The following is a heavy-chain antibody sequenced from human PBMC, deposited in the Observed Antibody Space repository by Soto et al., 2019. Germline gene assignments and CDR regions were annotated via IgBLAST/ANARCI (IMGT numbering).Heavy chain of an antibody. V-gene: IGHV3-7*05. CDR3: ARGKRGSGLYYYYGMDV. CDR2: IKQDGSEK. Sequence: GGSLRLSCAASGFTFSSYWVSWVRQAPGKGLEWVANIKQDGSEKYYVDSVKGRFTISRDNAKNSLYLQMNSLRAEDTAVYYCARGKRGSGLYYYYGMDVWGQGTTVTVSS. J-gene: IGHJ6*02. D-gene: IGHD3-3*01. CDR1: GFTFSSYW.